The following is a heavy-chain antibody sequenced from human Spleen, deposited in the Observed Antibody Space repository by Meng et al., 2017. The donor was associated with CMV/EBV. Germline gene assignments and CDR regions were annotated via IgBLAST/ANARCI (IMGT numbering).Heavy chain of an antibody. CDR3: ARDIGGSKDRYGMDV. V-gene: IGHV3-30-3*01. CDR2: ISYDGSNK. D-gene: IGHD2-2*01. CDR1: GFTFSSYA. Sequence: GESLKISCAASGFTFSSYAMHWVRQAPGKGLEWVAVISYDGSNKYYADSVKGRFTISRDNAKKTLYLQMNSLRAEDTAVYYCARDIGGSKDRYGMDVWGQGTTVTVSS. J-gene: IGHJ6*02.